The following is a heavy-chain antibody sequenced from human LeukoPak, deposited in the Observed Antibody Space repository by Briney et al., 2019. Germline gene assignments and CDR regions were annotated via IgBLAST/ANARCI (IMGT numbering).Heavy chain of an antibody. J-gene: IGHJ4*02. CDR3: AKDHIVGGY. V-gene: IGHV3-23*01. CDR2: ITGSVGGT. D-gene: IGHD2-21*01. CDR1: GFTFSSYA. Sequence: GGSLRLSCAASGFTFSSYAMSWGRQGPGKGLEWVSAITGSVGGTYYADSVKGRFTISRDNSKNTPYLQMTSLRAEDTAVYYVAKDHIVGGYWGQGTLVTVSS.